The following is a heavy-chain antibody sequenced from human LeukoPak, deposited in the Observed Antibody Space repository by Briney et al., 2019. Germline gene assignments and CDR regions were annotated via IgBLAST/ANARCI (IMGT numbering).Heavy chain of an antibody. CDR2: INHSGST. J-gene: IGHJ4*02. CDR3: ARTNWNYNFDY. CDR1: GGSFSGYY. D-gene: IGHD1-7*01. V-gene: IGHV4-34*01. Sequence: SETLSLTCAVYGGSFSGYYWSWIRQPPGKGLEWIGEINHSGSTNYNPSLKSRVTISVDTSKNQFSLKLSSVTAADTAVYYCARTNWNYNFDYWGQGTLVTVSS.